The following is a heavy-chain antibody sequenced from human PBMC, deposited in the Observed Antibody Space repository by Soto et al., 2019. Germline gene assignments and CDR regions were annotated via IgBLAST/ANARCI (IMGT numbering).Heavy chain of an antibody. J-gene: IGHJ5*02. CDR2: VYYTGST. Sequence: SETLSLTCTVSGASIRSTDYYWSWIRQAPGKGLEWIGYVYYTGSTYYNPPLMSRLTISVDTSKNQFSLKLTSVTAAETAVYYCVRTARQGAVAPHWFDRWGQGTQVTVSS. D-gene: IGHD2-21*02. V-gene: IGHV4-30-4*01. CDR1: GASIRSTDYY. CDR3: VRTARQGAVAPHWFDR.